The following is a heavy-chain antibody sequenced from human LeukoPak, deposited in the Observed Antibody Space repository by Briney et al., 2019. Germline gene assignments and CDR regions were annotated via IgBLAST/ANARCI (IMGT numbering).Heavy chain of an antibody. Sequence: ASVKVSCKASGYTFTGYYMHWVRQAPGQGLEWMGWINPNSGGTNYAQKFQGRVTMTRDTSISTAYMELSRLRSDDTAVYYCARLPIHYYYDGSGYYWDYWGQGTLVTVSS. CDR2: INPNSGGT. V-gene: IGHV1-2*02. D-gene: IGHD3-22*01. J-gene: IGHJ4*02. CDR3: ARLPIHYYYDGSGYYWDY. CDR1: GYTFTGYY.